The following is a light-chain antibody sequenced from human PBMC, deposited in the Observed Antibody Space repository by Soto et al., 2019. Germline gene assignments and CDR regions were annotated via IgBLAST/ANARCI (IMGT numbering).Light chain of an antibody. CDR2: EVS. CDR3: CSYAGSTTGV. J-gene: IGLJ3*02. Sequence: QSALTQPASVSGSPGQSITISCTGTSSDVGNYNFVSWYQQHPDKAPKLMIYEVSKRPSGVSTRFSGSKSGNTASLTISGLQAEDEAHYYCCSYAGSTTGVFGGGTKLTVL. CDR1: SSDVGNYNF. V-gene: IGLV2-23*02.